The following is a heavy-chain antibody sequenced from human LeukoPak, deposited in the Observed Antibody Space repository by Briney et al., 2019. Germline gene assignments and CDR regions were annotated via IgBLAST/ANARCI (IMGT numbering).Heavy chain of an antibody. CDR2: IYYSGTT. Sequence: KSSETLSLTCTVSGGSFSSSDYYWGWIRQPPGEGLEWIGSIYYSGTTYYNPSLKSRVTISVDTSKKQFSLKLRSVTAADTAVYYCARHEWGITNAFDIWGQGTMVTVSS. D-gene: IGHD1-14*01. V-gene: IGHV4-39*01. J-gene: IGHJ3*02. CDR1: GGSFSSSDYY. CDR3: ARHEWGITNAFDI.